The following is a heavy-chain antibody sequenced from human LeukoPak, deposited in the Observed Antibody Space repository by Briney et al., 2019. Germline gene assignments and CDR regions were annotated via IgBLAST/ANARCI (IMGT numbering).Heavy chain of an antibody. CDR3: AKAMVRGVFDY. CDR2: INWNGGST. J-gene: IGHJ4*02. D-gene: IGHD3-10*01. Sequence: GGSLRLSCAASGFTFDDYGMSWVRQAPGKGLEWVSGINWNGGSTGYADSVKGRFTISRDNSKNTLYLQMNSLRAEDTAVYYCAKAMVRGVFDYWGQGALVTVSS. V-gene: IGHV3-20*04. CDR1: GFTFDDYG.